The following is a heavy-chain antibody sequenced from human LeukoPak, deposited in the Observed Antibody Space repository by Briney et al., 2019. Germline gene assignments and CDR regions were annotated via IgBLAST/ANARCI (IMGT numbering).Heavy chain of an antibody. CDR2: IYYSGST. CDR1: GGSISSYY. CDR3: ARGQWLGSGYYYYYYMDV. J-gene: IGHJ6*03. D-gene: IGHD6-19*01. Sequence: SETPSLTCTVSGGSISSYYWSWIRQPPGKGLEWIGYIYYSGSTNYNPSLKSRVTISVDTSKNQFSLKLSSVTAADTAVYYCARGQWLGSGYYYYYYMDVWGKGTTVTVSS. V-gene: IGHV4-59*01.